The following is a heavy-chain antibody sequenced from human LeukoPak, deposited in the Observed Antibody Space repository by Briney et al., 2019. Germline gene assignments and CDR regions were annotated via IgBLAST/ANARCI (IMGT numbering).Heavy chain of an antibody. CDR3: ARGGYSSGRAFDY. Sequence: PSETLSLTRTVSGGSSTPYYWNWIRQPAVKGLEWIGRIYSSGSADYKSSFKSRVTMSVDMSKSQISLKLNSVTAADTAVYYCARGGYSSGRAFDYWGQGTLVTVSS. V-gene: IGHV4-4*07. J-gene: IGHJ4*02. D-gene: IGHD6-19*01. CDR1: GGSSTPYY. CDR2: IYSSGSA.